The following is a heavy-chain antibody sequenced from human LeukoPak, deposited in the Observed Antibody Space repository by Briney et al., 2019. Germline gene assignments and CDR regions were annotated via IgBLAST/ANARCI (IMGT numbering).Heavy chain of an antibody. D-gene: IGHD5-18*01. CDR1: GGSFSGYY. CDR3: ARGKDTAMGTAFDI. CDR2: INHSGST. J-gene: IGHJ3*02. Sequence: NPSETLSLTCAVYGGSFSGYYWSCIRQPPGKGLEWIGEINHSGSTNYNPSLKRRVTISVDTSKNQFSLKLSSVTAADTAVYYCARGKDTAMGTAFDIWGQGTMVTVSS. V-gene: IGHV4-34*01.